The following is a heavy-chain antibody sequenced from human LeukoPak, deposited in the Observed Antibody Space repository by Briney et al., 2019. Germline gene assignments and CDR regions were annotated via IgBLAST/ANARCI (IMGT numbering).Heavy chain of an antibody. CDR1: GGSISSNNW. CDR3: ARMIWARGDPGYFDL. J-gene: IGHJ2*01. V-gene: IGHV4-4*02. CDR2: INHSGST. D-gene: IGHD4-17*01. Sequence: SETLSLTCAVSGGSISSNNWWGWVRQPPGKGLEWIGEINHSGSTNYNPSLKSRVTISVDTSKNQFSLKLSSVTAADTAVYYCARMIWARGDPGYFDLWGRGTLVTVSS.